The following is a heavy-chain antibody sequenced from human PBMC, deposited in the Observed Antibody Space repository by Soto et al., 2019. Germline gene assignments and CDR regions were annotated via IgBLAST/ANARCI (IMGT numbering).Heavy chain of an antibody. CDR2: IWYDGSNK. V-gene: IGHV3-33*01. D-gene: IGHD6-13*01. Sequence: GGSLRLSCAASGFTFSSYGMHWVRQAPGKGLEWVAVIWYDGSNKYYADSVKGRFTISSDNSKNTRYLQMNSLRAEDTAVYYCARDGIAAAGKRLHWFDPWGQGTLVTVSS. CDR1: GFTFSSYG. J-gene: IGHJ5*02. CDR3: ARDGIAAAGKRLHWFDP.